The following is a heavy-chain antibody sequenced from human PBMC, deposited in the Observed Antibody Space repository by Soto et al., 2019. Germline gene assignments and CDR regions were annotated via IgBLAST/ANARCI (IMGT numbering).Heavy chain of an antibody. D-gene: IGHD2-2*03. J-gene: IGHJ6*02. V-gene: IGHV3-30-3*01. CDR2: ISYDGSNK. Sequence: QVQLVESGGGVVQPGRSLRLSCAASGFTFSSYAMHWVRQAPGKGLEWVAVISYDGSNKYYADSVKGRFTISRDNYKNTLYMQMNSLRAEDTAVYYCARVMDIVLIPAAMPAYYYYGMDVWGQGTTVTVSS. CDR3: ARVMDIVLIPAAMPAYYYYGMDV. CDR1: GFTFSSYA.